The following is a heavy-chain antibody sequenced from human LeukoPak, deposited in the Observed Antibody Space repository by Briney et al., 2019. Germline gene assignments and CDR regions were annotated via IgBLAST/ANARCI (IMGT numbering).Heavy chain of an antibody. J-gene: IGHJ6*02. V-gene: IGHV4-39*07. CDR3: ARENGGGYYGMDV. Sequence: PSETLSLTCTVSGGSISSSSYYWGWIRQPPGKGLEWIGSIYYSGSTNYNPSLKSRVTISVDTSKKQFSLKLRFVTAADTAVYYCARENGGGYYGMDVWGQGTTVTVSS. D-gene: IGHD2-8*01. CDR2: IYYSGST. CDR1: GGSISSSSYY.